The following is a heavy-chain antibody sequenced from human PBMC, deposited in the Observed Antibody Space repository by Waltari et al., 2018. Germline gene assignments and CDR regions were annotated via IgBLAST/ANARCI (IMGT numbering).Heavy chain of an antibody. CDR2: INPNSGGT. V-gene: IGHV1-2*06. CDR1: GYTFTGYY. D-gene: IGHD5-12*01. CDR3: ARLGPYSTGTLRLAFDI. Sequence: QVQLVQSGAEVKKPGASVKVSCKASGYTFTGYYMHWVRQAPGQGLEWMGRINPNSGGTNYAQKFQGRVTMTRDTSISTAYMELSRLRSDDTAVYYCARLGPYSTGTLRLAFDIWGQGTMVTVSS. J-gene: IGHJ3*02.